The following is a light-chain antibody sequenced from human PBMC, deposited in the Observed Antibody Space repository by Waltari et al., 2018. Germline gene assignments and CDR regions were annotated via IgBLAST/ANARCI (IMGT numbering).Light chain of an antibody. CDR2: NIN. J-gene: IGLJ3*02. Sequence: QSALTQPRSVSGSPGQSVTISCTGTSSDIGDYNYVSWYQHYPDKAPKLIIYNINKRPAGVPDRFSGSKSGNTACLTISGLQAEDEADYYCCSYVGSNIYWVFGGGTKLTVL. V-gene: IGLV2-11*01. CDR3: CSYVGSNIYWV. CDR1: SSDIGDYNY.